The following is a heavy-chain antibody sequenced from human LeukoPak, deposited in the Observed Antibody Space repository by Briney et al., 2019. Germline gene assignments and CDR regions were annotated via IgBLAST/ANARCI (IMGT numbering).Heavy chain of an antibody. D-gene: IGHD6-25*01. CDR1: GFTFSSYW. V-gene: IGHV3-7*01. Sequence: GGSLRLSCAASGFTFSSYWMNWVRQTPGKGLEWVANIKQDGSEKYYVDSVKGRFTISRDNAKNSLYLQMSSLRAEDTAVYYCARAAELRLTYYYYYYMDVWGTGTTVTVSS. CDR2: IKQDGSEK. J-gene: IGHJ6*03. CDR3: ARAAELRLTYYYYYYMDV.